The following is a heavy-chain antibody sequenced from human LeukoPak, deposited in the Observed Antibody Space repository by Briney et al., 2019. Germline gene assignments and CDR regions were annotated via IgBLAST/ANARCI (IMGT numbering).Heavy chain of an antibody. D-gene: IGHD1-26*01. CDR1: SGAISSSSYY. CDR3: ARHSGSYLYYFDF. V-gene: IGHV4-39*01. J-gene: IGHJ4*02. Sequence: SETLSLTCTVSSGAISSSSYYWSWIRQPPGKGLEWIGNISYSGSTDYNPSLKSRVTISVDTSKNQFSLRLSSVTAADTAVYYCARHSGSYLYYFDFWGQGALVTASS. CDR2: ISYSGST.